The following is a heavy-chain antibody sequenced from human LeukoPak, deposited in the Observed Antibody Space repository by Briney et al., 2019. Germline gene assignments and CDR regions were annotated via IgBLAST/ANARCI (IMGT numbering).Heavy chain of an antibody. J-gene: IGHJ4*02. V-gene: IGHV4-59*01. CDR1: GGSIRSDY. D-gene: IGHD3-10*01. CDR3: AREVHEHLYYYFDF. CDR2: IYYSGST. Sequence: SETLSPTCTVSGGSIRSDYWSWIRQPPGKGLEWIGYIYYSGSTNYNPSLKTRVTISLDTSKNQFSLKLRSVTAADTAVYYCAREVHEHLYYYFDFWGQGTLVTVSS.